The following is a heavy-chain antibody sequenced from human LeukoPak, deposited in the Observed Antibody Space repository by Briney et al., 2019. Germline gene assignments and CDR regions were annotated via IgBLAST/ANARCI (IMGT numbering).Heavy chain of an antibody. Sequence: GGSLRLSCAASGFTFSSYAMSWVRQAPGKGLEWVSAISGSGGSTYYADSVKGRFTISRDNSKNTLYPQMNSLRAEDTAVYYCAKEQFVMVRGALGYWGQGTLVTVSS. V-gene: IGHV3-23*01. CDR3: AKEQFVMVRGALGY. CDR2: ISGSGGST. CDR1: GFTFSSYA. J-gene: IGHJ4*02. D-gene: IGHD3-10*01.